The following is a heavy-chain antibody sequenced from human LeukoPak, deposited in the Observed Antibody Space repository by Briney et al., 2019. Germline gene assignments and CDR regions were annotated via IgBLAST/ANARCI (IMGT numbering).Heavy chain of an antibody. J-gene: IGHJ4*02. V-gene: IGHV3-66*01. CDR3: ARLYCSSTSCHYFDY. Sequence: GGSLRLSCAASGFTVSSNYMSWVRQAPGKGLEWASVIYSGGSTYYADSVKGRFTISRDNSKSTLYLQMNSLRAEDTAVYYCARLYCSSTSCHYFDYWGQGTLVTVSS. D-gene: IGHD2-2*01. CDR1: GFTVSSNY. CDR2: IYSGGST.